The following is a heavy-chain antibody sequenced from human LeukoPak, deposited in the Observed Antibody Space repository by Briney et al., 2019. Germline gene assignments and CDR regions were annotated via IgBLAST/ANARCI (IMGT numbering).Heavy chain of an antibody. CDR3: ARDSFYSGYDSTRADDAFDI. V-gene: IGHV1-69*13. CDR1: GGTFSSYA. D-gene: IGHD5-12*01. Sequence: SVKVSCKASGGTFSSYAISWVRQAPGQGLEWMVGIIPTFGTANYAQKFQGRVTITADDSTSTAYMDLSSLRSEDTAVYYCARDSFYSGYDSTRADDAFDIWGQGTMVTVSS. CDR2: IIPTFGTA. J-gene: IGHJ3*02.